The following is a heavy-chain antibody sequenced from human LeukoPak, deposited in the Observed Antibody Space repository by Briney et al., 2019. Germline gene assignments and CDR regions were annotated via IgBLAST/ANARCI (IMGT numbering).Heavy chain of an antibody. CDR2: IKQDGSVK. V-gene: IGHV3-7*01. Sequence: QPGGSLRLSRAASGFTFSNFWMAWVRQAPGKGLEWVANIKQDGSVKYYVGSVKGRFTISRDTTKNSLYLQMNSLRAEDTAVYYCAREGRKDYGDFFDYWGQGTLVTVSS. CDR1: GFTFSNFW. CDR3: AREGRKDYGDFFDY. J-gene: IGHJ4*02. D-gene: IGHD4-17*01.